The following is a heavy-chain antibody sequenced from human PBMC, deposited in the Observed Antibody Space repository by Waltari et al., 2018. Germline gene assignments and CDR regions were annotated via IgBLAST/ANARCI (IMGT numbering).Heavy chain of an antibody. CDR2: IIPIFGTA. J-gene: IGHJ6*03. V-gene: IGHV1-69*13. D-gene: IGHD3-3*01. Sequence: QVQLVQSGAEVKKPGSSVKVSCKASGGTFSSYDISWVRQAPGKGLGWKGRIIPIFGTANYAQKFQGRVTITADKSTSTAYMELSSLRSEDTAVYYCARDLEITIFGVGGPVGYMDVWGKGTTVTISS. CDR3: ARDLEITIFGVGGPVGYMDV. CDR1: GGTFSSYD.